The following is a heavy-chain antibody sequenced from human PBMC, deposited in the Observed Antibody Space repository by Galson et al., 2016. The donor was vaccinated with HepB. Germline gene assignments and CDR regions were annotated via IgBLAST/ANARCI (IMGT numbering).Heavy chain of an antibody. CDR3: ARVRRSGGSFFDY. V-gene: IGHV1-18*01. Sequence: SVKVSCKASGYTFTSYGISWVQQAPGQGLEWMGWINGYNGYTNYAQKLQGRITMTTDTSTTTAYMELRSLRSDDTAVYYCARVRRSGGSFFDYWGQGTLVTVSS. CDR2: INGYNGYT. D-gene: IGHD2-15*01. J-gene: IGHJ4*02. CDR1: GYTFTSYG.